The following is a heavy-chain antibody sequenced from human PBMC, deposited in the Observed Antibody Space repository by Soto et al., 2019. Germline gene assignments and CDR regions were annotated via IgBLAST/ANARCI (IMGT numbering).Heavy chain of an antibody. CDR2: IYYSGST. CDR1: GGSISSGGYY. D-gene: IGHD3-3*01. CDR3: ARAKRITIFGVVIMLSAFDI. J-gene: IGHJ3*02. V-gene: IGHV4-31*03. Sequence: QVQLQESGPGLVKPSQTLSLTCTVSGGSISSGGYYWSWIRQHPGKGLEWIGYIYYSGSTYYNPSLKIRVTISVDTSKNQFSLKLSSVTAADTAVYYCARAKRITIFGVVIMLSAFDIWGQGTMVTVSS.